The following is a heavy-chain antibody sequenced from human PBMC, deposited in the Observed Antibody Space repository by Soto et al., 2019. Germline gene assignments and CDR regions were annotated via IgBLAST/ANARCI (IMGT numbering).Heavy chain of an antibody. CDR1: GGSISSSSYY. V-gene: IGHV4-39*01. CDR2: IYYSGST. J-gene: IGHJ6*02. D-gene: IGHD6-6*01. CDR3: ATNIAARPVYYGMDV. Sequence: SETLSLTCTVSGGSISSSSYYWGWIRQPPGKGLEWIGSIYYSGSTYYNPSLKSRVTISVDTSKNQFSLKLSSVTAADTAVYYCATNIAARPVYYGMDVWGQGTTVTVSS.